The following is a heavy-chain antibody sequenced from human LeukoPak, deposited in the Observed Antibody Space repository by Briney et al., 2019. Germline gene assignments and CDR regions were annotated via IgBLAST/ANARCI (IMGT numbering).Heavy chain of an antibody. J-gene: IGHJ4*02. CDR1: GFTFSSYA. D-gene: IGHD3-3*01. Sequence: PGGSLRLSCAASGFTFSSYAMSWVRQAPGKGLEWVLAISGSGGSTYYAASVKGRFTISRDNSKNTLYLQMNSLRAVDTAVYYCAKSARPGVVIPSYFDYWGQGTLVTVSS. V-gene: IGHV3-23*01. CDR3: AKSARPGVVIPSYFDY. CDR2: ISGSGGST.